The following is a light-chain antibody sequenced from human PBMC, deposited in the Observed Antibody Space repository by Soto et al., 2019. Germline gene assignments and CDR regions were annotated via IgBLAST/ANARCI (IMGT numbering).Light chain of an antibody. CDR2: GAS. CDR3: QHYGRSPLMYT. CDR1: QSLTTNY. V-gene: IGKV3-20*01. J-gene: IGKJ2*01. Sequence: EIVLTRSPGTLSLSPRERVTLSCRASQSLTTNYLAWYQQKPGQAPRLLIYGASNRATGVPDRFSGSGSGTDFTLTITSLEPEDFAVYYCQHYGRSPLMYTFGQGTKLGVK.